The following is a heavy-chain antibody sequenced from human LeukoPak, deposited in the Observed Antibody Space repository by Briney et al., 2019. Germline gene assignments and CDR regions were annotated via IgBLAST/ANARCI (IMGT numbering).Heavy chain of an antibody. CDR3: ARDRSLAAAEGWDYNWFDP. J-gene: IGHJ5*02. Sequence: SQTLSLTCAISGDSVSSNSAAWNWIRQSPSRGLEWLGRTYYRSKWYNDYAVSVKSRITINPDTSKNQFSLQLNSVTPEDTAVYYCARDRSLAAAEGWDYNWFDPWGQGTLVTVSS. CDR2: TYYRSKWYN. V-gene: IGHV6-1*01. D-gene: IGHD6-13*01. CDR1: GDSVSSNSAA.